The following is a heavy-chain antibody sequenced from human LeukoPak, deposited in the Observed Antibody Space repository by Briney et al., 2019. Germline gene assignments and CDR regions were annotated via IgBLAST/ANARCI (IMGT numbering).Heavy chain of an antibody. CDR3: ARRSLTYYYYYMDV. D-gene: IGHD4/OR15-4a*01. CDR1: GFTFSSYE. CDR2: ISSSGSTI. Sequence: GGSLRLSCAASGFTFSSYEMNWVRQAPGKGLEWVSYISSSGSTIYYADSVKGRFTISRDNAKNSLYLQMNSLRAEDTAVYYCARRSLTYYYYYMDVWGKGTTVTVSS. V-gene: IGHV3-48*03. J-gene: IGHJ6*03.